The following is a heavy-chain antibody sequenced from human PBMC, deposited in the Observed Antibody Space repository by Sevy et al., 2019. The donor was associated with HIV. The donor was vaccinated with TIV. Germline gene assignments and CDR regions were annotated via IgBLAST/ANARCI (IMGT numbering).Heavy chain of an antibody. Sequence: GGSLRLSCAASGFTFSSYAMHWVRQAPGKGLEGVAVISYDGSNKYYADSVKGRFTISRDNSKNTLYLQMNSLRAEDTAVYYCARDYGSGSYSRPFRFDYWGQGTLVTVSS. CDR3: ARDYGSGSYSRPFRFDY. CDR1: GFTFSSYA. CDR2: ISYDGSNK. D-gene: IGHD3-10*01. V-gene: IGHV3-30-3*01. J-gene: IGHJ4*02.